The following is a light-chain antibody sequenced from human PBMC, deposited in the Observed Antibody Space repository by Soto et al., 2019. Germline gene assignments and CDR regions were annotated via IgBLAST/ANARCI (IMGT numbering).Light chain of an antibody. V-gene: IGKV3-20*01. CDR3: QQYCSSPLFT. CDR2: GAS. CDR1: QSVSSSY. J-gene: IGKJ3*01. Sequence: EIVLTQSPGTLSLSPGERATLSCRASQSVSSSYFAWYQQKRGQAPRLLIYGASSRATGIPERFSGSGSGTDLLPTISRLEPEDFSVSYCQQYCSSPLFTFGPGTKVDIK.